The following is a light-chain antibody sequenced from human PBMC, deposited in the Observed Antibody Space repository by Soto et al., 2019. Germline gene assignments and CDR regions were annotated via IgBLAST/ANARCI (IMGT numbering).Light chain of an antibody. CDR3: QQYNNWPLT. CDR2: GAS. Sequence: EVVMTQSPATLSVSPGGRATLSCRASQNVNTNLAWYQQQPGQAPRLLIFGASTWATGIPARFSGSGSGTEFTLTISSLQPEDFAVYYCQQYNNWPLTFGGG. CDR1: QNVNTN. J-gene: IGKJ4*01. V-gene: IGKV3-15*01.